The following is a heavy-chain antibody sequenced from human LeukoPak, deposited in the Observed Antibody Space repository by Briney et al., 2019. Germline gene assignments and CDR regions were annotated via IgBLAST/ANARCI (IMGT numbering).Heavy chain of an antibody. V-gene: IGHV3-72*01. D-gene: IGHD7-27*01. CDR3: ARASLGTPDYFDY. J-gene: IGHJ4*02. Sequence: GGSLRLSCAASGFTLSDHCMDWVRQAPGKGLEWVGRIRNKPNSYTTEYPASVEGRLTISRDDSKNSLYLQMYSLKTEDTAVYYCARASLGTPDYFDYWGQGTLVTVSS. CDR2: IRNKPNSYTT. CDR1: GFTLSDHC.